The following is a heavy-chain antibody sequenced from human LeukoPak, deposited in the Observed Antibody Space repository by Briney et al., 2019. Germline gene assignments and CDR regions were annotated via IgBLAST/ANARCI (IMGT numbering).Heavy chain of an antibody. CDR2: IRFDGNNK. J-gene: IGHJ4*02. V-gene: IGHV3-30*02. Sequence: PGGSLRLSCAASGFTFSSYGMHWVRQAPGKGLEWVAFIRFDGNNKYYADSVKGRFTISRDNSKNTLYLQMNSLGAEDTAIYYCAKVTYFLDSWGQGTLVTVSS. CDR3: AKVTYFLDS. CDR1: GFTFSSYG. D-gene: IGHD3-16*01.